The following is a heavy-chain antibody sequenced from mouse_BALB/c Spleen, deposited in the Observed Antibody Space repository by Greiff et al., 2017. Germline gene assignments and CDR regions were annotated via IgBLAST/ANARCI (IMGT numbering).Heavy chain of an antibody. CDR2: IYPGDGDT. D-gene: IGHD2-4*01. CDR3: AEGDYDWFAY. V-gene: IGHV1-80*01. CDR1: GYAFSSYW. Sequence: QVQLQQSGAELVRPGSSVKISCKASGYAFSSYWMNWVKQRPGQGLEWIGQIYPGDGDTNYNGKFKGKATLTADKSSSTAYMQLSSLTSEDSAVYFCAEGDYDWFAYWGQGTLVTVSA. J-gene: IGHJ3*01.